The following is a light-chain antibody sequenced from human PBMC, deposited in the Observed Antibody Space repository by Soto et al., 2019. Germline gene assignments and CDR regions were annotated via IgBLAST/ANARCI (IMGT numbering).Light chain of an antibody. Sequence: QSVLAQPASVSGSPGQSITISCTGTSRDVGAYDYVSWYLQYPDKAPQLLIYYVDHRPSWVSSRFSGSKSGNTASLTISGLQAEDEGDYYCCSYADGSIYFFGTGTKVTVL. V-gene: IGLV2-14*03. CDR2: YVD. J-gene: IGLJ1*01. CDR1: SRDVGAYDY. CDR3: CSYADGSIYF.